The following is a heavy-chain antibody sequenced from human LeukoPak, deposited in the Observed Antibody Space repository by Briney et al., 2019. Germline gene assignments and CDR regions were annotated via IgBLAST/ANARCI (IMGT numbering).Heavy chain of an antibody. CDR3: AKTYNNGFDP. CDR1: GXTVSSNH. D-gene: IGHD1-14*01. CDR2: IYSGGST. V-gene: IGHV3-53*01. Sequence: GGSLRLSCAASGXTVSSNHVNWVRQPPGKGLEWVSIIYSGGSTYYADSVKGRFTISRDNSKNTLYLQVNSLRAEDTAVYYCAKTYNNGFDPWGQGTLVTVSS. J-gene: IGHJ5*02.